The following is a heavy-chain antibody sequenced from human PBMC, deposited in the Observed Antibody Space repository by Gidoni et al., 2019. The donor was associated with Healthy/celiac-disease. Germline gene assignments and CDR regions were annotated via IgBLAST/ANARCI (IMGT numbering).Heavy chain of an antibody. CDR3: ARLCVLTTVTTETKNRLFNSSFDY. Sequence: QLQLQESGPGLVKPSETLSLTCTVSGGSISSSSYYWGLIRQPPGKGLEWIGSIYYSGSTYYNPSLKSRVTISVDTSKNQFSLKLSSVTAADTAVYYCARLCVLTTVTTETKNRLFNSSFDYWGQGTLVTVSS. CDR1: GGSISSSSYY. D-gene: IGHD4-17*01. V-gene: IGHV4-39*01. J-gene: IGHJ4*02. CDR2: IYYSGST.